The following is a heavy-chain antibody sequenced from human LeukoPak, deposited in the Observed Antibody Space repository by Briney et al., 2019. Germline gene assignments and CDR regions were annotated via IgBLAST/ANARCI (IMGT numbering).Heavy chain of an antibody. J-gene: IGHJ4*02. CDR2: ISGSGGST. V-gene: IGHV3-23*01. Sequence: GGSLRLSCAASGFTFSSYAMNWVRQAPGKGLEWVSVISGSGGSTYYADSVKGRFTISRDNSKNTLYLQMNSLRAEDTAVYYCARSLAGTVDYWGQGTLVTVSS. CDR1: GFTFSSYA. CDR3: ARSLAGTVDY. D-gene: IGHD6-19*01.